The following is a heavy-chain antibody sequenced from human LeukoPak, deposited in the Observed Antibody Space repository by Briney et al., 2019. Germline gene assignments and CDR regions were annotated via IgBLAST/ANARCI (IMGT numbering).Heavy chain of an antibody. CDR3: ARGTMSSDY. J-gene: IGHJ4*02. CDR1: GGSISSYY. D-gene: IGHD3-10*02. V-gene: IGHV4-59*01. Sequence: SEALSLTCTVSGGSISSYYWSWLWQPPGKGLEWVGYIYYSGSTNYNPSLKSRVTISVDTSKNQFSLKLSSVTAADTAVYYCARGTMSSDYWGQGTLVTVSS. CDR2: IYYSGST.